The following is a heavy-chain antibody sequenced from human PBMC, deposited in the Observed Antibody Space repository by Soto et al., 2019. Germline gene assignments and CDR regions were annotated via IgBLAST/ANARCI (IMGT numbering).Heavy chain of an antibody. J-gene: IGHJ4*02. CDR2: IFPDDSDT. Sequence: PGESLKISCKASGYIIKNYWIGRVRQMPGQGLEWMGIIFPDDSDTRYSPSFQGHVTISGDKSISTAYVQWSSLKASDSAIYYCFRGGVTSRTFDYWGQGTLVTVSS. CDR1: GYIIKNYW. D-gene: IGHD3-16*01. V-gene: IGHV5-51*01. CDR3: FRGGVTSRTFDY.